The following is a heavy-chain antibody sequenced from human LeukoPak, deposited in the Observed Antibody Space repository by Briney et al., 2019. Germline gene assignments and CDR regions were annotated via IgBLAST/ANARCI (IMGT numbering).Heavy chain of an antibody. CDR3: AKQDASWYYYCCYMDV. V-gene: IGHV3-23*01. D-gene: IGHD2-2*01. CDR1: GFTFSSYA. J-gene: IGHJ6*03. CDR2: ISGSGGST. Sequence: PGGSLRLSCAASGFTFSSYAMSWVRQAPGKGLEWVSAISGSGGSTYYADSVKGRFTISRDNSKNTLYLLMNSLRAEDTAVYYCAKQDASWYYYCCYMDVWGKGTTVTVSS.